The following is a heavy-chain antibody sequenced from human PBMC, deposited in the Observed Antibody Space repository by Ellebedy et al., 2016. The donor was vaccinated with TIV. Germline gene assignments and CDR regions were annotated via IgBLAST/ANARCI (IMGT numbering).Heavy chain of an antibody. CDR2: IKQDGGEI. Sequence: GGSLRLSCAASGFTFSDYWMSWVRQAPGKGLEWVANIKQDGGEIYYVDSVKGRFTISRDNAKNSLYLQMNGLRAEDTAVYYCARRYFDYWGQGTLVTVSS. J-gene: IGHJ4*02. V-gene: IGHV3-7*03. CDR3: ARRYFDY. CDR1: GFTFSDYW.